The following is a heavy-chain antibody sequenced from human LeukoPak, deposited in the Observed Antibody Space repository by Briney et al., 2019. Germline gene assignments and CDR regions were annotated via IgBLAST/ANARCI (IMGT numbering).Heavy chain of an antibody. CDR1: GGSISSGGYS. D-gene: IGHD3-3*01. V-gene: IGHV4-30-4*07. CDR3: ARETLDDFWSGYMYYYYYMDV. CDR2: IYYSGST. J-gene: IGHJ6*03. Sequence: PSETLSLTCAVSGGSISSGGYSWSWIRQPPGKGLEWIGYIYYSGSTYYNPSLKSRVTISVDTSKNQFSLKLSSVTAADTAVYYCARETLDDFWSGYMYYYYYMDVWGKGTTVTVSS.